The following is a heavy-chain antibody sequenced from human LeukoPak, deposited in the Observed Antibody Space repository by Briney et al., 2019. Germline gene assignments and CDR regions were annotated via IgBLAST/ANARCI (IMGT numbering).Heavy chain of an antibody. V-gene: IGHV3-7*01. J-gene: IGHJ4*02. CDR3: ARSPYGDYFDY. Sequence: GGSLRLSCAASGFTFSSYWMSWVRQAPGKGLEWVANIKQDGSEKYYVDSVKGRFTISRDNAKNPLYLQMNSLRAEDTAVYYCARSPYGDYFDYWGQGTLVTVSS. CDR2: IKQDGSEK. CDR1: GFTFSSYW. D-gene: IGHD4-17*01.